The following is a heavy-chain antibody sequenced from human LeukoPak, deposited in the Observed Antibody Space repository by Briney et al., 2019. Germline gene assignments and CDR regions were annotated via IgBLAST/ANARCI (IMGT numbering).Heavy chain of an antibody. CDR3: AKWGDYGILTGYYDSDY. Sequence: GGSLKLSCAASGFTFSNYAMSWVRQAPGKGLEWVSAIVGSGGSTYYADSVEGRFTISRDNPKNTLYLQMNSLRAEDTAVYYCAKWGDYGILTGYYDSDYWGQGTLVTVSS. V-gene: IGHV3-23*01. CDR1: GFTFSNYA. CDR2: IVGSGGST. J-gene: IGHJ4*02. D-gene: IGHD3-9*01.